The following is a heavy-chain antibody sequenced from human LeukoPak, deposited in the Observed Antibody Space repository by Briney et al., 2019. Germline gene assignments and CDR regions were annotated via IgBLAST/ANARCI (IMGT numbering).Heavy chain of an antibody. Sequence: SETLSLTCVVYGGSFSGYYWSWIRQPPGKGLEWIGEINHSGSTNYNPSLKSRLTISVDTSKNQFSLKLSSVTAADTAVYYCARGRGIFGVVHFDYWGQGTLVTVSS. V-gene: IGHV4-34*01. D-gene: IGHD3-3*01. CDR2: INHSGST. J-gene: IGHJ4*02. CDR3: ARGRGIFGVVHFDY. CDR1: GGSFSGYY.